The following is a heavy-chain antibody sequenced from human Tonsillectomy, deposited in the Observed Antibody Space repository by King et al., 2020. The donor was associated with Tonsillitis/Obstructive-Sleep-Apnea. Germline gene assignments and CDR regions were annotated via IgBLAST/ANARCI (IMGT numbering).Heavy chain of an antibody. CDR1: EFTFDDYV. D-gene: IGHD1-14*01. Sequence: VQLVESGGGVAQPGGSLRLTCAASEFTFDDYVMHWVRQAPGKGLEWVSLISGDGGSTYYADSVKGRFTISRDNSKKSLYLQMNSLRTEDTALYYCAKDIRHDNLDDAFDIWGQGTMVTVSS. CDR2: ISGDGGST. V-gene: IGHV3-43*02. J-gene: IGHJ3*02. CDR3: AKDIRHDNLDDAFDI.